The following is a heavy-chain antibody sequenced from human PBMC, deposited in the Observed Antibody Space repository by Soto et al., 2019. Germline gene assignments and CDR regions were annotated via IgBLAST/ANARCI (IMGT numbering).Heavy chain of an antibody. CDR2: LSYDGSDK. V-gene: IGHV3-30-3*01. CDR3: ARDSGSHFDY. CDR1: GFTFSRFA. J-gene: IGHJ4*02. Sequence: QEQLVESGGGVVQSGRSLRLSCAASGFTFSRFAMHWVRQAPGKGLEWVADLSYDGSDKYYADSVKGRFTISRDNSKNTLYLQLNSLRADDTAVYYCARDSGSHFDYWGQGTLVTVSS. D-gene: IGHD3-10*01.